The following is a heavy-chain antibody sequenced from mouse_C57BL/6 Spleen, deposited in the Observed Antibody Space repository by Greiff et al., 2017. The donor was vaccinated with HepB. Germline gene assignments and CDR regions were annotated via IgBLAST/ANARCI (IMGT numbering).Heavy chain of an antibody. CDR2: ISYDGSN. Sequence: ESGPGLVKPSQSLSLTCSVTGYSITSGYYWNWIRQFPGNKLEWMGYISYDGSNNYNPSLKNRISITRDTSKNQFFLKLNSVTTEDTATYYCARAGLSYWYFDVWGTGTTVTVSS. CDR1: GYSITSGYY. CDR3: ARAGLSYWYFDV. J-gene: IGHJ1*03. V-gene: IGHV3-6*01. D-gene: IGHD3-3*01.